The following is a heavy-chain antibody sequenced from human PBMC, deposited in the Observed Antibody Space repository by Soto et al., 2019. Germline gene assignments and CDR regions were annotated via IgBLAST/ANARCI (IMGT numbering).Heavy chain of an antibody. CDR2: ISAYNGNT. J-gene: IGHJ4*02. D-gene: IGHD3-22*01. V-gene: IGHV1-18*04. CDR3: ARDRPLFYDSSGRGFDY. Sequence: ASVKVSCKASGYTFTSYGISWVRQAPGQGLEWMGWISAYNGNTNYAQKLQGRVTMTTDTSTSTAYMELRSLRSDDTAVYYCARDRPLFYDSSGRGFDYWGQGTLVTVSS. CDR1: GYTFTSYG.